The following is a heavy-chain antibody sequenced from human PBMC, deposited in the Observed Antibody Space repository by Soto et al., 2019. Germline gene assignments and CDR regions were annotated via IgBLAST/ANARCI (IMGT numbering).Heavy chain of an antibody. D-gene: IGHD5-12*01. Sequence: QVQLQESGPGLVKPSQTLSLTCTVSGDSVSSSNYYWSWIRQNPGKGLEWIGYIHHSGTTDYNPSLTSRITLSVDTSKNQFSLRLSSVTAADTAVYYCASGLGYKAWGQGTLVTVSS. CDR3: ASGLGYKA. CDR1: GDSVSSSNYY. CDR2: IHHSGTT. V-gene: IGHV4-31*03. J-gene: IGHJ5*02.